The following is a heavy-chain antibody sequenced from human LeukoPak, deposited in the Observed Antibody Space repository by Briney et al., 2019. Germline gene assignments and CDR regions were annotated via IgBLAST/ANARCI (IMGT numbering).Heavy chain of an antibody. J-gene: IGHJ4*02. D-gene: IGHD2-21*01. Sequence: PSETLSLTCTVSGGSISSGDYYWSWIRQPPGKGLEWIGYIYYSGSTNYNPSLKSRVTISVDTSKNQFSLKLSSVTAADTAVYYCARHAGGSKPAYDYWGQGTLVTVSS. CDR1: GGSISSGDYY. CDR2: IYYSGST. V-gene: IGHV4-61*08. CDR3: ARHAGGSKPAYDY.